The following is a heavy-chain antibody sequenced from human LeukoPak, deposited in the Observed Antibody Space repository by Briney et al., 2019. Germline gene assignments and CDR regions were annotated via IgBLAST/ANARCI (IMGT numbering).Heavy chain of an antibody. D-gene: IGHD6-19*01. CDR1: GFSSSSYW. V-gene: IGHV3-7*02. Sequence: RGSLRLSCAASGFSSSSYWMNWVRQAPGKGLEWVANIKQDGSEKYYVDSVKGRFTISRDDAKNSLYLQMNSLRAEDTAVYYCASLRGRSIAVAGTDYWGQGTLVTVSS. CDR2: IKQDGSEK. J-gene: IGHJ4*02. CDR3: ASLRGRSIAVAGTDY.